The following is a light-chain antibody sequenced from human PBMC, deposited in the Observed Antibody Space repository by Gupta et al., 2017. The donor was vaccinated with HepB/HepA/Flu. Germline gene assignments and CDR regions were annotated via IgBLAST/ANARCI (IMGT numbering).Light chain of an antibody. Sequence: EIVLTQSAGTLSLSPGDTAALSCRASQSIRSTYLSWYQQKSGQAPRLLIYGASNRSTGIPDRFSGSGSGTDFTLTISSLEPEDFAVYFCQYSCSSLWTFGPGTKVEVK. J-gene: IGKJ1*01. V-gene: IGKV3-20*01. CDR2: GAS. CDR3: QYSCSSLWT. CDR1: QSIRSTY.